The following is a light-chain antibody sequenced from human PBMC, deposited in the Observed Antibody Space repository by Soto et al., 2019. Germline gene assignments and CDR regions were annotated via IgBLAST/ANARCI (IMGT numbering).Light chain of an antibody. CDR2: GNS. V-gene: IGLV1-40*01. Sequence: QSVLTQPPSVSGAPGQRVTISCTGSSSNIGAGYDVHWYQQLPGTAPKLLIYGNSKRPSGVPDRFSGSKSGTSASLAITGLQVEDEADYYCQSYDSSLSGSVFGGGTKVTVL. CDR3: QSYDSSLSGSV. J-gene: IGLJ2*01. CDR1: SSNIGAGYD.